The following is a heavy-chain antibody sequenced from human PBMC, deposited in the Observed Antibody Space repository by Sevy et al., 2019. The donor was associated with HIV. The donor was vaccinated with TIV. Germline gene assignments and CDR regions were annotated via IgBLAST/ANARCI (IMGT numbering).Heavy chain of an antibody. J-gene: IGHJ4*01. CDR1: GFAFSSHA. CDR3: ARDGVYGIKWYPLY. V-gene: IGHV3-30-3*01. Sequence: GGSLRLSCAASGFAFSSHAMHWVRQAPGKGLEWVATISYEGTETFYAASVGGRFTISRDNSKNMLSLQINSLRPEDTAVYYCARDGVYGIKWYPLYWGHGTLVTVSS. CDR2: ISYEGTET. D-gene: IGHD2-8*01.